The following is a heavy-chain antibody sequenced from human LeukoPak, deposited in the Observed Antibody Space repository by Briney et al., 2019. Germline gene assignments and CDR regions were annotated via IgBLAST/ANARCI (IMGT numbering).Heavy chain of an antibody. CDR2: INPDSGGT. V-gene: IGHV1-2*02. Sequence: ASVKVSCKASGYTFTSYYMHWVRQAPGQGLEWMGWINPDSGGTKYAQKFQGRVTMTRDTSTNTAYMELSRLRSDDTAVFYCAREYYDSSGYPVQGFDPWGQGTLVTVSS. J-gene: IGHJ5*02. CDR3: AREYYDSSGYPVQGFDP. D-gene: IGHD3-22*01. CDR1: GYTFTSYY.